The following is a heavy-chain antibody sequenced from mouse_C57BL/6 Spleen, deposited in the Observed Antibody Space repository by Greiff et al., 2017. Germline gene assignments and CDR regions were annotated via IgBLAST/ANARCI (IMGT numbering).Heavy chain of an antibody. J-gene: IGHJ2*01. CDR1: GFTFSDYG. V-gene: IGHV5-17*01. CDR2: ISSGSSTI. D-gene: IGHD1-1*02. Sequence: EVKLMESGGGLVKPGGSLKLSCAASGFTFSDYGMHWVRQAPEKGLEWVAYISSGSSTIYYADTVKGRFTISRDNAKNTLFLQMTSLRSEDTAMYYCARLGGGRCFDYWGQGTTLTVSS. CDR3: ARLGGGRCFDY.